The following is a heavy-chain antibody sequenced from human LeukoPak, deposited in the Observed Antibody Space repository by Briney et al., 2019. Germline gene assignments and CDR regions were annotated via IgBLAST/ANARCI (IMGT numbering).Heavy chain of an antibody. CDR3: ARGQWLREYDY. Sequence: GGSLRLSCAASGFTFSDHYMTWIRQAPGKGLEWVSYISSGSSYTNYADSVQGRFTISRDNAKNSLYLQLNSLRAEDTAVYYCARGQWLREYDYWGQGTLVTVSS. CDR2: ISSGSSYT. CDR1: GFTFSDHY. J-gene: IGHJ4*02. V-gene: IGHV3-11*05. D-gene: IGHD6-19*01.